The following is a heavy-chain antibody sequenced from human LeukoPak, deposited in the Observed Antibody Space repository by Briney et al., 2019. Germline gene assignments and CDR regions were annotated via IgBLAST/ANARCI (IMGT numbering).Heavy chain of an antibody. CDR2: IYYSGST. CDR3: ARQSGSYYSVFDY. J-gene: IGHJ4*02. V-gene: IGHV4-59*01. Sequence: SETLSLACTVSGGSISSYYWSWIRQPPGKGLEWIGYIYYSGSTNYNPSLKSRVTISVDTSKNQFSLKLSSVTAADTAVYYCARQSGSYYSVFDYWGQGTLVTVSS. CDR1: GGSISSYY. D-gene: IGHD1-26*01.